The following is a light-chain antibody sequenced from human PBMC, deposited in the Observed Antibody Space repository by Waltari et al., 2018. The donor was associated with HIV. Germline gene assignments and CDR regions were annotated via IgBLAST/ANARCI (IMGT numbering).Light chain of an antibody. CDR2: SNN. Sequence: QSVLTQPPSASGTPGPRVTISCSGSSSNIGRNNVNWFQQLPGTAPKLLIYSNNQRPSGVPDRLSGSKSDTSASLAISGLQSEDEDDYYCAAWDDSLSAWVFGGGTKLAVL. V-gene: IGLV1-44*01. CDR1: SSNIGRNN. CDR3: AAWDDSLSAWV. J-gene: IGLJ3*02.